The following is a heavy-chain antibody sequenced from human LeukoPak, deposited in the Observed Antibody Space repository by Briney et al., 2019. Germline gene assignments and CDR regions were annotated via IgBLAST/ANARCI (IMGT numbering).Heavy chain of an antibody. Sequence: GGSLRLSCAASGFTFSSYAMHWVRQAPGKGLEWVAVISYDGSNKYYADSVKGRFTISRDNSKNTLYLQMNSLRAEDTAVYYCARETWIQLWLLGYWGQGTLVTVSS. J-gene: IGHJ4*02. CDR3: ARETWIQLWLLGY. D-gene: IGHD5-18*01. V-gene: IGHV3-30*04. CDR1: GFTFSSYA. CDR2: ISYDGSNK.